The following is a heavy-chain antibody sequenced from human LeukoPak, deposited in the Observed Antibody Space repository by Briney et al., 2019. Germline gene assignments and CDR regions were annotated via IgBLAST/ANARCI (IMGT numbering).Heavy chain of an antibody. CDR1: GFTFGKYW. D-gene: IGHD3-3*01. CDR3: ARDQYDTWSRRGNFDS. V-gene: IGHV3-7*03. Sequence: GGSLRLSCVAAGFTFGKYWMSWVRQAPGKGLEWVANIKLDGSEKNYVDSVKGRFTISRDNTKNSLYLQMNSLRVEDTAVFYCARDQYDTWSRRGNFDSWGQGTLVIVSS. CDR2: IKLDGSEK. J-gene: IGHJ4*02.